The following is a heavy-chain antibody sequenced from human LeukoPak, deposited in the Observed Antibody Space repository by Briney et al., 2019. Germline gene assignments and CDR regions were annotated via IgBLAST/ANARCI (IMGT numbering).Heavy chain of an antibody. V-gene: IGHV3-23*01. Sequence: TGGSLRLSCAASGFRVSDYVMTWVRQAPGEGLEWVSGISGSVGSTYYIDSAKGRFTISRDNSKNTLYLQMNSLRAEDTAVYSCAVGTSLPAHWGEGTLVTVSS. D-gene: IGHD1-26*01. CDR3: AVGTSLPAH. J-gene: IGHJ4*02. CDR2: ISGSVGST. CDR1: GFRVSDYV.